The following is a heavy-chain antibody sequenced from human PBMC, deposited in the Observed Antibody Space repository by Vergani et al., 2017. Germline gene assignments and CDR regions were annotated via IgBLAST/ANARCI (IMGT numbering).Heavy chain of an antibody. CDR1: GFTFSSYA. D-gene: IGHD6-6*01. J-gene: IGHJ6*03. Sequence: QVQLVESGGGVVQPGRSLRLSCAASGFTFSSYAMHWVRQAPGKGLEWVAVISYDGSNKYYADSVKGRLTISRDNSKNTLYLQMNSLRAEDTAVYYCARDRLAARFYYYCYYVDVWGKGSTVTVSS. CDR2: ISYDGSNK. V-gene: IGHV3-30-3*01. CDR3: ARDRLAARFYYYCYYVDV.